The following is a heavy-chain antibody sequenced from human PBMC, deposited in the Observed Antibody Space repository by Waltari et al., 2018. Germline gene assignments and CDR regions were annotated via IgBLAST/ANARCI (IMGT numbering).Heavy chain of an antibody. D-gene: IGHD5-12*01. CDR3: AKDMDLPLLDSGYGLFEY. CDR1: GFTFSTYW. V-gene: IGHV3-74*01. J-gene: IGHJ4*02. Sequence: EVQLVESGGGLVQPGGSLRLSCAASGFTFSTYWMHWVRQAPGKGLVWVSRINSDGSITNYADSVKGRFTISRDNTKNALYLQMNGLRAEDTAVYYCAKDMDLPLLDSGYGLFEYWGQGTLVTVSS. CDR2: INSDGSIT.